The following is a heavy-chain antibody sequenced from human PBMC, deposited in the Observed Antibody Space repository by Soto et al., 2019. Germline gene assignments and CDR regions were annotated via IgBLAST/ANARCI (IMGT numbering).Heavy chain of an antibody. CDR3: AADHRY. D-gene: IGHD2-15*01. V-gene: IGHV4-39*07. CDR2: IYDSGST. J-gene: IGHJ4*02. CDR1: GGSISSSSYY. Sequence: LSLTCTVSGGSISSSSYYWGWIRQPPGKGLEWIGSIYDSGSTNYNPSLKSRVTISVDTSKNQFSLRLSSVTAADTAVYYCAADHRYWGQGTRVTVAS.